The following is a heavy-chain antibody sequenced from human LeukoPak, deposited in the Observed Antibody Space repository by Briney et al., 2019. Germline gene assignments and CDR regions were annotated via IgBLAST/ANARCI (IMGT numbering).Heavy chain of an antibody. D-gene: IGHD2-15*01. CDR3: AGTRRYCSGGSCYNWFDP. Sequence: SQTLSLTCTVSGGSISSDIFYWSWIRQPAGKGLEWIGRIYASGSTTYNSSLKSRVAISIDTSKNQFPLQLTSVTAADTAVYYCAGTRRYCSGGSCYNWFDPWGQGTLVTVSS. CDR1: GGSISSDIFY. J-gene: IGHJ5*02. CDR2: IYASGST. V-gene: IGHV4-61*02.